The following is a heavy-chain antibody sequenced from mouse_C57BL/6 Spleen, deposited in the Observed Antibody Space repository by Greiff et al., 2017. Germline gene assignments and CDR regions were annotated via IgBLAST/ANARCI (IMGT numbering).Heavy chain of an antibody. J-gene: IGHJ1*03. Sequence: QVQLQQSGAELVRPGASVTLSCKASGYTFTDYEMHWVKQTPVHGLEWIGAIDPETGGTAYNQKFKGKAILTADKSSSTAYMELRSLTSEDSAVYYCTRVNTGYFDVWGTGTTVTVSS. CDR2: IDPETGGT. CDR1: GYTFTDYE. CDR3: TRVNTGYFDV. V-gene: IGHV1-15*01.